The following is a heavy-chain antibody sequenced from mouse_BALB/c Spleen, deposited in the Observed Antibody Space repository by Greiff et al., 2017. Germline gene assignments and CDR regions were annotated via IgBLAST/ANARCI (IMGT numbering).Heavy chain of an antibody. D-gene: IGHD2-4*01. V-gene: IGHV3-8*02. CDR2: ISYSGST. CDR1: GDSITSGY. CDR3: ARYSYDYDGYWYFDV. Sequence: VQLKESGPSLVKPSQTLSLTCSVTGDSITSGYWNWIRKFPGNKLEYMGYISYSGSTYYNPSLKSRISITRDTSKNQYYLQLNSVTTEDTATYYCARYSYDYDGYWYFDVWGAGTTVTVSS. J-gene: IGHJ1*01.